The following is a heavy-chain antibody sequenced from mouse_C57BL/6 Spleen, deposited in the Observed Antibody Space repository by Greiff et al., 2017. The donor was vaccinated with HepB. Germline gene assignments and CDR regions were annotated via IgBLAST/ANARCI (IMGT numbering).Heavy chain of an antibody. V-gene: IGHV1-22*01. J-gene: IGHJ1*03. D-gene: IGHD1-1*01. CDR2: INPNNGGT. Sequence: VQLKESGPELVKPGASVKMSCKASGYTFTDYNMHWVKQSHGKSLEWIGYINPNNGGTSYNQKFKGKATLTVNKSSSTAYMELRSLTSEDSAVYYCARYDYGSKGYFDVWGTGTTVTVSS. CDR1: GYTFTDYN. CDR3: ARYDYGSKGYFDV.